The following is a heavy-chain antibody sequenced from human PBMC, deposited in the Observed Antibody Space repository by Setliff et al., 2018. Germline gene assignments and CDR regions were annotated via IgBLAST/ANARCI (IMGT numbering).Heavy chain of an antibody. CDR3: ARLGRSPTSARWYYMDV. CDR2: IYYSGST. J-gene: IGHJ6*03. CDR1: GGSISSYY. D-gene: IGHD1-26*01. Sequence: SETLSLTCTVSGGSISSYYWSWIRQPPGKGLEWIGYIYYSGSTNYNPSLKSRVTISVDTSKNQFSLRLTSVTAADTAAYYCARLGRSPTSARWYYMDVWGTGTTVTVSS. V-gene: IGHV4-59*08.